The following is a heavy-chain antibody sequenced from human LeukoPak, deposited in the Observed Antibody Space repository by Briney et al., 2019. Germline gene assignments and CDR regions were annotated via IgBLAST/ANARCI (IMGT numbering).Heavy chain of an antibody. CDR2: INSDGSDT. CDR1: GFTFRNHW. V-gene: IGHV3-74*01. J-gene: IGHJ4*02. D-gene: IGHD7-27*01. Sequence: GGSLRLSCAASGFTFRNHWKHWVRHAPGKGLVWVARINSDGSDTSHADSVEGRFTISSDNAKDTLYLQMNRLRVEDTAVYYCARNNWGIDYWGQGTLVAVSS. CDR3: ARNNWGIDY.